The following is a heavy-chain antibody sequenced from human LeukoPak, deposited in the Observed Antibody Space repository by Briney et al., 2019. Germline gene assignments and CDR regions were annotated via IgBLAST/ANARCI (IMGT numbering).Heavy chain of an antibody. J-gene: IGHJ5*02. Sequence: ASVKVSCKASGYTFTGYYMHWVRQAPGQGLEWMGWINPNSGGTNYAQKFQGRVTMTRDTSISTVYMALSRLTSDDTAVYYCAREASGSWFDPWGQGNLVTVSS. CDR1: GYTFTGYY. V-gene: IGHV1-2*02. CDR2: INPNSGGT. D-gene: IGHD1-26*01. CDR3: AREASGSWFDP.